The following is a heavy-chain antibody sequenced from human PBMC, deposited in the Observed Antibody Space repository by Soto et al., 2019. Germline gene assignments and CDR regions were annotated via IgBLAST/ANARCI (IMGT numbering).Heavy chain of an antibody. V-gene: IGHV1-18*01. CDR2: ISAYNGNT. D-gene: IGHD2-15*01. J-gene: IGHJ6*02. Sequence: ASLKVSCKASGYTFTSYGISWVRQAPGEGLEWMGWISAYNGNTNYAQKLQGRVTMTTDTSTSTAYMELRSLRSDDTAVYYCARDSILDRHYYYGMVVSGQGPTVTVS. CDR1: GYTFTSYG. CDR3: ARDSILDRHYYYGMVV.